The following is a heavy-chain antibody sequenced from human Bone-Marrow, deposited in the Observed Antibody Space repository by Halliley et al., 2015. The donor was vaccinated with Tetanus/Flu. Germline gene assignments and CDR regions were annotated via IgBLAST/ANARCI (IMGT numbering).Heavy chain of an antibody. CDR2: LYYTGST. CDR3: ARGLGRRWFDP. Sequence: TLSLTCTVSGGSISGNYWNWIRQPPGKGLEWIGYLYYTGSTNHTHSLESRVTISADPSKNQFSLKMRSVTAADTAIYFCARGLGRRWFDPWGQGALVSVSS. J-gene: IGHJ5*02. CDR1: GGSISGNY. D-gene: IGHD7-27*01. V-gene: IGHV4-59*01.